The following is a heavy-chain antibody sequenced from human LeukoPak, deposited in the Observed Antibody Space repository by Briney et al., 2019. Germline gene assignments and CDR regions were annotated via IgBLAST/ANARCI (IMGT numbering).Heavy chain of an antibody. CDR1: GGSINNYY. V-gene: IGHV4-59*08. J-gene: IGHJ2*01. D-gene: IGHD6-13*01. Sequence: SETLSLTCTVSGGSINNYYWDWIRQPPGKGLEWIGYIYYSGSTNYNPSLKSRLTISVDTSKSQFSLRLSSVTAADTAVYYCTAASGSYWYFDLWGRGTLVTVSS. CDR2: IYYSGST. CDR3: TAASGSYWYFDL.